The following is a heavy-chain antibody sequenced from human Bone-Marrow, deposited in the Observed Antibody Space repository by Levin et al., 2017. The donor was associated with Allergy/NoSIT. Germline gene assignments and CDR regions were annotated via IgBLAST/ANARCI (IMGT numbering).Heavy chain of an antibody. CDR3: ARVRDTAMVDFDY. CDR2: IYYSGST. D-gene: IGHD5-18*01. CDR1: GGSISSYY. V-gene: IGHV4-59*01. J-gene: IGHJ4*02. Sequence: SCTVSGGSISSYYWSWIRQPPGKGLEWIGYIYYSGSTNYNPSLKSRVTISVDTSKNQFSLKLSSVTAADTAVYYCARVRDTAMVDFDYWGQGTLVTVSS.